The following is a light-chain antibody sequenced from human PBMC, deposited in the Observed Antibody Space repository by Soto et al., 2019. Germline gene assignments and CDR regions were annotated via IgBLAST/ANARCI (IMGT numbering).Light chain of an antibody. Sequence: QSALTQSASVSGSPGQSITISCTGTSSDIGAYNYVSWYQQHPGKAPKLMIYEVSNRPSGVSNRFSGSKSGNTASLTISGLQDEDEAEYYCSSYTGSSTPYVFGTGTKLTFL. J-gene: IGLJ1*01. V-gene: IGLV2-14*01. CDR2: EVS. CDR3: SSYTGSSTPYV. CDR1: SSDIGAYNY.